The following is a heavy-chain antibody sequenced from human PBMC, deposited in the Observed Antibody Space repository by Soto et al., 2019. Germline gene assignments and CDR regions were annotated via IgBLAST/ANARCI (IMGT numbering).Heavy chain of an antibody. J-gene: IGHJ6*02. CDR1: GFTFTSSA. V-gene: IGHV1-58*01. CDR2: IVVGSGNT. D-gene: IGHD2-2*01. Sequence: QMQLVQSGPEVKKPGTSVKVSCKASGFTFTSSAVQWVRQARGQRLEWIGWIVVGSGNTNYAQKFQERVTITRDMSXSXXYMELSSRRSEDTAVYYCAAESMPAQYQLLHGMDVWGQGTTVTVSS. CDR3: AAESMPAQYQLLHGMDV.